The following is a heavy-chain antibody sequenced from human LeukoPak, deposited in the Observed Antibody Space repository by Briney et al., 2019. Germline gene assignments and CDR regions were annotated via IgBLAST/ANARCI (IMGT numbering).Heavy chain of an antibody. CDR2: INPNSGGT. D-gene: IGHD6-19*01. Sequence: ASVKVSCKASGYTFTGYYMHWVRQAPGQGLEWMGWINPNSGGTNYAQKFQGRVTMTRDTSISTAYMELSRLRSDDTAVYYCARARYRSGWFGYWGQGTLVTVSS. V-gene: IGHV1-2*02. CDR1: GYTFTGYY. J-gene: IGHJ5*01. CDR3: ARARYRSGWFGY.